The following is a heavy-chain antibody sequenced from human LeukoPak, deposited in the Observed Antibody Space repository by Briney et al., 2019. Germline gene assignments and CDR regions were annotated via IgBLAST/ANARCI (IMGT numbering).Heavy chain of an antibody. CDR1: GYTFTAYA. CDR3: ARDRYGDGFAHFDY. CDR2: ITPSDGA. Sequence: ASVKVSCKSSGYTFTAYAMHWVRQAPAPGLEWMGLITPSDGANYAQKFQGRVTMTRDTSMSTAYMDLNRMTSDDTAVYFCARDRYGDGFAHFDYWGQGTLVTVSS. V-gene: IGHV1-2*02. J-gene: IGHJ4*02. D-gene: IGHD5-24*01.